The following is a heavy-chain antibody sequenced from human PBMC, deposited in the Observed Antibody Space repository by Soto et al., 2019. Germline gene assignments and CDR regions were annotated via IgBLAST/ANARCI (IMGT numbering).Heavy chain of an antibody. Sequence: QVQLQESGPGLVKPSQTLSLTCTVSGGSISSGGYYWSWIRQHPGKGLEWIGYIYYSGSTYYNPSLQSRVTRAVDTYKNQFSLKLSSVTAAGTAVYYCARTDYGDYLNWFDPWGQGTLVTVSS. CDR3: ARTDYGDYLNWFDP. V-gene: IGHV4-31*03. D-gene: IGHD4-17*01. CDR1: GGSISSGGYY. CDR2: IYYSGST. J-gene: IGHJ5*02.